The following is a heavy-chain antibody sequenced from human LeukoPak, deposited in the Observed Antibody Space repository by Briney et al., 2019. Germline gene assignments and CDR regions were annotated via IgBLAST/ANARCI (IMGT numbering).Heavy chain of an antibody. CDR1: GFTFSSYS. V-gene: IGHV3-21*01. CDR3: ARDRGGYYDFDY. Sequence: PGGSLRLSCAASGFTFSSYSMNWVRQAPGKGLEWVSSIGSSSSYIYYADSVKGRFTISRDNAKNSLYLQMNSLRAEDAAVYYCARDRGGYYDFDYWGQGILVTVSS. CDR2: IGSSSSYI. D-gene: IGHD2-21*02. J-gene: IGHJ4*02.